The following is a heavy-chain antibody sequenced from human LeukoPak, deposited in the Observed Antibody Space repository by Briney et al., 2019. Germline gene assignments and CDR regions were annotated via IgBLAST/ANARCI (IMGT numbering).Heavy chain of an antibody. CDR2: IIPIFGTA. CDR1: GGTFSSYA. Sequence: ASVKVSCKASGGTFSSYAISWVRQAPGQGLEWMGGIIPIFGTANYAQKFQGRVTITADESTSTAYMGLSSLRSEDTAVYYCARGTSGYDFGNWFDPWGQGTLVTVSS. V-gene: IGHV1-69*13. J-gene: IGHJ5*02. D-gene: IGHD5-12*01. CDR3: ARGTSGYDFGNWFDP.